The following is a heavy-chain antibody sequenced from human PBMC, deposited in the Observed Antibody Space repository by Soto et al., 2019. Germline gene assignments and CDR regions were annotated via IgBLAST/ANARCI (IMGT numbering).Heavy chain of an antibody. J-gene: IGHJ6*02. CDR3: ASRTVLRFLEWLPRRNYYYGMDV. D-gene: IGHD3-3*01. CDR1: GYSISSGYY. V-gene: IGHV4-38-2*01. CDR2: IYHSGST. Sequence: SETPSLTCAVSGYSISSGYYWGWIRQPPGKGLEWIGSIYHSGSTYYNPSLKSRVTISVDTSKNQFSLKLSSVTAADTAVYYWASRTVLRFLEWLPRRNYYYGMDVWGQGTTVTVSS.